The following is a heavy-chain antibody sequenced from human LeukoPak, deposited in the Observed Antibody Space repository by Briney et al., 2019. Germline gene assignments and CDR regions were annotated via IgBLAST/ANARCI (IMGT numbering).Heavy chain of an antibody. Sequence: SETLSLTCTVSGGSISSSRYYWGWIRQPPGRGLEWIGSIYYSGSTYYNPSLKSRVTISLDTSKNQFSLNLRSVTAADTAVYYCARARFYSSSSHYFDYWGQGTLVTVSS. V-gene: IGHV4-39*07. CDR3: ARARFYSSSSHYFDY. CDR2: IYYSGST. D-gene: IGHD6-6*01. CDR1: GGSISSSRYY. J-gene: IGHJ4*02.